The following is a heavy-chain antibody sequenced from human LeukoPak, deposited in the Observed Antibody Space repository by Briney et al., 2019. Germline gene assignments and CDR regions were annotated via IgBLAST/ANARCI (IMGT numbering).Heavy chain of an antibody. Sequence: SETLSLTCTVSGGSISSYYWSWTRQPPGKGLEWIGYIYYSGSTNYNPSLKSRVTISVDTSKNQFSLKLSSVTAADTAVYYCARGAGAFDIWGQGTMVTVSS. J-gene: IGHJ3*02. V-gene: IGHV4-59*01. CDR2: IYYSGST. CDR3: ARGAGAFDI. D-gene: IGHD1-14*01. CDR1: GGSISSYY.